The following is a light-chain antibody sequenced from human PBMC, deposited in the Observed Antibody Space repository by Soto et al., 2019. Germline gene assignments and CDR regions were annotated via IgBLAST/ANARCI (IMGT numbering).Light chain of an antibody. CDR2: KAS. J-gene: IGKJ1*01. Sequence: DIQMTQSPSTLSASVGDRVTITCRASQNVNDWLAWFQQKPGKAPTLLIYKASGLESGVPSRFSGSGSGTEFTLTISSLQPDYFSTYYCQPYNDYPWTFGHGTKVEIK. CDR1: QNVNDW. V-gene: IGKV1-5*03. CDR3: QPYNDYPWT.